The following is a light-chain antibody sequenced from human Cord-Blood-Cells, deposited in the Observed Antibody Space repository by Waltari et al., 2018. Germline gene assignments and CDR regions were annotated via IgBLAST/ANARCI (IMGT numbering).Light chain of an antibody. J-gene: IGLJ3*02. CDR1: SPNIGLNY. CDR3: SACDDSLSANWV. V-gene: IGLV1-47*01. Sequence: QPVLTQPPSPSGPRGQRVSTSCPGRSPNIGLNYVYWYHQPPRTAPKLLNFRINQRPSGAPDRFTGSNAGNAATLAISGLRSEDEADYYCSACDDSLSANWVFGGGTKLTVL. CDR2: RIN.